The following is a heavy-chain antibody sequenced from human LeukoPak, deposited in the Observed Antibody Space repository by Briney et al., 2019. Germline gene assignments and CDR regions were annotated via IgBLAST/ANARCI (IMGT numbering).Heavy chain of an antibody. V-gene: IGHV4-4*02. CDR3: ARGWGYCSGGSCYFDY. D-gene: IGHD2-15*01. CDR2: IYHSGST. CDR1: GGSISSSNW. J-gene: IGHJ4*02. Sequence: SGTLSLTCAVSGGSISSSNWWSWVRQPPGKGLEWIGEIYHSGSTNYNPSLKSRVTISVDKSKNQFSLKLSSVTAADTAVYYCARGWGYCSGGSCYFDYWGQGTLVTVSP.